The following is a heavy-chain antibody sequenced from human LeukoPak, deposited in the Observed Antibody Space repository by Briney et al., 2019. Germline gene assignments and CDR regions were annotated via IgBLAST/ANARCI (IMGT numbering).Heavy chain of an antibody. CDR2: MHHSGST. Sequence: SETLSLTCAVSGGSISSTNWWSWVRQPPGKGLEWIGEMHHSGSTNYNPSLKSRVTISVDKSKNQFSLNLSSVTAADTAVYYCARVAAGSYYNYFDYWGQGTLVTVSS. CDR1: GGSISSTNW. CDR3: ARVAAGSYYNYFDY. V-gene: IGHV4-4*02. J-gene: IGHJ4*02. D-gene: IGHD3-10*01.